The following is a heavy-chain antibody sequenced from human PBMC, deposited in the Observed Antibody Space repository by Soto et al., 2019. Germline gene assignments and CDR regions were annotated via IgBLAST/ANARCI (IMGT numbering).Heavy chain of an antibody. CDR3: AREPMTTVTTYYYYYGMDV. CDR2: ISYDGSNK. J-gene: IGHJ6*02. CDR1: GFTFSSYA. D-gene: IGHD4-4*01. V-gene: IGHV3-30-3*01. Sequence: GGSLRLSCAASGFTFSSYAMHWVRQAPGKGLEWVAVISYDGSNKYYADSVKGRFTISRDNSKNTLYLQMNSLRAEDTAVYYCAREPMTTVTTYYYYYGMDVWGQGTTVTVSS.